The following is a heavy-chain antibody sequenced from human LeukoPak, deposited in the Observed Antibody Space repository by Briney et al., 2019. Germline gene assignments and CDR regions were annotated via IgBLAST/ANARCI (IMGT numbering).Heavy chain of an antibody. CDR3: ARVIAAPNWLDP. V-gene: IGHV4-59*01. CDR2: IYYSGST. D-gene: IGHD3-22*01. Sequence: PSETLSLTCTLSGGSITSDYWSWIRQPPRKGLEWIGHIYYSGSTKYNPTLKNRVTISVDTSKSHFSLKLTSVTAADTAVYYCARVIAAPNWLDPWGQGILVSVSS. J-gene: IGHJ5*02. CDR1: GGSITSDY.